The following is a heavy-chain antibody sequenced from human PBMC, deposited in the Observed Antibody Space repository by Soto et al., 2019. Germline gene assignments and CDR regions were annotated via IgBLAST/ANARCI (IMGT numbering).Heavy chain of an antibody. CDR3: ARDWGSGWHYGMDV. CDR2: ISSGSSYI. J-gene: IGHJ6*02. D-gene: IGHD6-19*01. Sequence: PGGSLRLSCAASGFTFSSYSMNWVRQAPGKGLEWVSSISSGSSYIYYADSVKGRFTISRDNAKNSLYLQMNSLRAEDTAVYYCARDWGSGWHYGMDVWGQGTTVTVSS. CDR1: GFTFSSYS. V-gene: IGHV3-21*01.